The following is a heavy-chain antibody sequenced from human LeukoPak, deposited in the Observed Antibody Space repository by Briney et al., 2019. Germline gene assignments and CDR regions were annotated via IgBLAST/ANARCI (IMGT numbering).Heavy chain of an antibody. CDR1: GSIFTSAW. D-gene: IGHD4-17*01. V-gene: IGHV5-51*01. J-gene: IGHJ1*01. CDR2: IYTGESDI. CDR3: ATYGDYSQFQH. Sequence: GAALNTSWRGSGSIFTSAWIGLVRPIPGKGLEWMGIIYTGESDIRYSLSCQGQVTTSAEKSISTAYLQWSSLKSSDSAMYYCATYGDYSQFQHWGQGTLVTVSS.